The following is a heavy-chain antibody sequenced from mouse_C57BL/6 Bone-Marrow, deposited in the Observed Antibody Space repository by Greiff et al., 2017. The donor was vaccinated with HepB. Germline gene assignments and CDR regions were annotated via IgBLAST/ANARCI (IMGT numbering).Heavy chain of an antibody. CDR1: GYTFTSYW. D-gene: IGHD3-2*02. CDR2: IDPSDSYT. CDR3: ARELRLGYYFDY. Sequence: QVQLQQPGAELVMPGASVKLSCKASGYTFTSYWMHWVKQRPGQGLEWIGEIDPSDSYTKYNQKFKGKSTLTVDKSSSTAYMQLSSLTSEDSAVYYCARELRLGYYFDYWGQGTTLTVSS. V-gene: IGHV1-69*01. J-gene: IGHJ2*01.